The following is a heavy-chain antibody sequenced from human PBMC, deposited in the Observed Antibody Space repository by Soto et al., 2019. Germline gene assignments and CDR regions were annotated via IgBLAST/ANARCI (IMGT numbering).Heavy chain of an antibody. V-gene: IGHV5-51*01. Sequence: PGESLKISCKGSGYSFTTYWIGWVRQMPGKGLEWMGIIYPGDSDTRYSPSFQGQVTISADKSISTAYLQWSSLKASDTAMYYCARQGTDTTMAAYQGMDVWGQGTTATVSS. CDR1: GYSFTTYW. J-gene: IGHJ6*02. D-gene: IGHD5-18*01. CDR2: IYPGDSDT. CDR3: ARQGTDTTMAAYQGMDV.